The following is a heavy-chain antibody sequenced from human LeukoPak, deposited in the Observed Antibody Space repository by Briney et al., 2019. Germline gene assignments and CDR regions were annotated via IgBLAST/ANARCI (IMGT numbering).Heavy chain of an antibody. CDR2: IYTSGST. J-gene: IGHJ5*02. Sequence: NPSETLSLTCTVSGGSISSGSYYWGWIRQPAGKGLEWIGRIYTSGSTNYNPSLKSRVTISVDTSKNQFSLKLSSVTAADTAVYYCARDAHYYDSSGYFWFDPWGQGTLVTASS. CDR3: ARDAHYYDSSGYFWFDP. D-gene: IGHD3-22*01. V-gene: IGHV4-61*02. CDR1: GGSISSGSYY.